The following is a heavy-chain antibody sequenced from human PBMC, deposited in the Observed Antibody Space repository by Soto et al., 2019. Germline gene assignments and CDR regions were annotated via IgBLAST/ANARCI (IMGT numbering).Heavy chain of an antibody. CDR1: GFTFSSYA. D-gene: IGHD3-22*01. CDR3: PRAARFVGMDYYDSSGYIRSNWFDP. CDR2: ISYDGSNT. J-gene: IGHJ5*02. V-gene: IGHV3-30-3*01. Sequence: PGGSLSLSCAASGFTFSSYAMHWVRQAPGKGLEWVAVISYDGSNTYYADSVKGRFTISRDNSKNTLYLQMNSLRAEDTAVYYCPRAARFVGMDYYDSSGYIRSNWFDPWGEVTMVTVSP.